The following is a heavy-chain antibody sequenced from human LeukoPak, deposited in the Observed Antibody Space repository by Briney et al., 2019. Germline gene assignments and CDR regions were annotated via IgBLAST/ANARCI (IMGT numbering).Heavy chain of an antibody. CDR3: ARQIQGPRGCSGYNCYSFPSDY. J-gene: IGHJ4*02. CDR2: IYPGDSET. Sequence: GESLKVSCKGSGYNFSNYWIGWVRHMPGKGPEWMGIIYPGDSETRYNPSFEGQVIISADKSMSHAYLQWSSLKASDTAMYYCARQIQGPRGCSGYNCYSFPSDYWGQGTLVTVSS. CDR1: GYNFSNYW. D-gene: IGHD2-15*01. V-gene: IGHV5-51*01.